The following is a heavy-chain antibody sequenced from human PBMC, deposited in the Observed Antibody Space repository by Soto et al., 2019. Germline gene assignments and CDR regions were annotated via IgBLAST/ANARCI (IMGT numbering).Heavy chain of an antibody. CDR2: IIPMFGTP. CDR1: GASFREYA. D-gene: IGHD6-6*01. CDR3: AKDPMAAARAQE. J-gene: IGHJ1*01. V-gene: IGHV1-69*13. Sequence: SVKVSCEISGASFREYAVSWVLQAPAQGLEWMGGIIPMFGTPNYAQKFQERISSIADEGTSTVYIQLSSLTSEDTTVSYCAKDPMAAARAQERGQGTVVTV.